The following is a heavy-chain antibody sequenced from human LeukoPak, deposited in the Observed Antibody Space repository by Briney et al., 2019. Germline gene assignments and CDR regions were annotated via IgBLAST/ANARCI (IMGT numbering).Heavy chain of an antibody. CDR1: GYTFTSYA. V-gene: IGHV1-3*01. J-gene: IGHJ4*02. CDR2: INAGNGNT. CDR3: ARVVYGDYSGDY. Sequence: ASVKVSCKASGYTFTSYAMHWVRQAPGQRLEWMGWINAGNGNTKYSQKFQGRVTITRDTSASTAYMELSSLRSEDTAVYYCARVVYGDYSGDYWGQGTLVTVSS. D-gene: IGHD4-17*01.